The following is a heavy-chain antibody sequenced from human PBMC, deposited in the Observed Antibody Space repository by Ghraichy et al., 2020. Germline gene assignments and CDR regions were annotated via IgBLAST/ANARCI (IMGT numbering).Heavy chain of an antibody. D-gene: IGHD6-13*01. V-gene: IGHV3-23*01. CDR2: ISGSGGST. CDR1: GFTFSSYA. CDR3: AKDLLAIAGGARYYGMDV. J-gene: IGHJ6*02. Sequence: GESLNISCAASGFTFSSYAMSWVRQAPGKGLEWVSAISGSGGSTYYADSVKGRFTISRDNSKNTLYVQMNSLRAEDTAVYYCAKDLLAIAGGARYYGMDVWGQGTTVTVSS.